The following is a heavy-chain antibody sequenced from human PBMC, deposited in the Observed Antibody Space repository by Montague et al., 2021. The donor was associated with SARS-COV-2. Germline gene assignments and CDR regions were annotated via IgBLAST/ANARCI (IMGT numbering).Heavy chain of an antibody. Sequence: PALVKPTQTLTLTCTFSGFSLSTSGVGVGWIRQPPGKALEWLALTYWXXXKRYSPSLKSRLTITKDTSKNQVVLTMTNMDPVDTATYYCAHRRPLWGYFDYWGQGTLVTVSS. D-gene: IGHD7-27*01. CDR3: AHRRPLWGYFDY. V-gene: IGHV2-5*02. CDR1: GFSLSTSGVG. J-gene: IGHJ4*02. CDR2: TYWXXXK.